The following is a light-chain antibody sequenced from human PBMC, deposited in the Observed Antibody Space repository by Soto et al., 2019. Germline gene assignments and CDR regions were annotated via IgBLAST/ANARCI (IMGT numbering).Light chain of an antibody. CDR3: ATWDDRLKGV. Sequence: QSVLTQPPSASGTPGQRVTISCSGSTSNIGSHTVNWYQHVPGTAPKLLITTNNQRPSGVPDRFSGFKSGSSASLVISGLQSEDEADYYCATWDDRLKGVFGTGTKVTVL. CDR1: TSNIGSHT. J-gene: IGLJ1*01. CDR2: TNN. V-gene: IGLV1-44*01.